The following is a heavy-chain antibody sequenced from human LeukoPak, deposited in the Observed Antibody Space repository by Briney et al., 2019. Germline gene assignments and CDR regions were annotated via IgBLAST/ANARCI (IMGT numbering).Heavy chain of an antibody. CDR2: ISYDGSNK. CDR3: AKDIKENGDSY. V-gene: IGHV3-30*18. Sequence: PGRSLRLSCAASGFTFSSYGMHWVRQAPGKGLEWVAVISYDGSNKYYADSVKGRFTISRDNSKNTLYLQMNSLRAEDTAVYYCAKDIKENGDSYWGQGTLVTVSS. CDR1: GFTFSSYG. J-gene: IGHJ4*02. D-gene: IGHD4-17*01.